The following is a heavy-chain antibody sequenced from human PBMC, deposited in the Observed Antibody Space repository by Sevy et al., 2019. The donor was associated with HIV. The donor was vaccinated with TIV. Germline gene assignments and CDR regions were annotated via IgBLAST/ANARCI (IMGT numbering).Heavy chain of an antibody. CDR3: ARFPTCQYCTSTSWNYYYGMDV. D-gene: IGHD2-2*01. CDR2: INHSGSS. V-gene: IGHV4-34*01. J-gene: IGHJ6*02. CDR1: GGSFSGYY. Sequence: SETLSLTCAVYGGSFSGYYWTWIRQPPGKGLEWIGQINHSGSSNYKPSLKSRVTISVDTSKNQFSLKLHSVTAADTAVYYCARFPTCQYCTSTSWNYYYGMDVWGQGTTVTVSS.